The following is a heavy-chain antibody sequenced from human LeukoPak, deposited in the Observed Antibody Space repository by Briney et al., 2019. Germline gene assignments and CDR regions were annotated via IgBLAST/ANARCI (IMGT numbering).Heavy chain of an antibody. J-gene: IGHJ4*02. CDR2: ISGDESRT. Sequence: GGSLRLSCAASGFTFRSYWMHWVRQAPGKGLVWVSHISGDESRTTYADSVQGRFTISRDNAKNTLYLQMNSLRVEDTAAYYCVRDDGYYYGSGTYYCYWGQGTLVTVSS. CDR3: VRDDGYYYGSGTYYCY. D-gene: IGHD3-10*01. V-gene: IGHV3-74*01. CDR1: GFTFRSYW.